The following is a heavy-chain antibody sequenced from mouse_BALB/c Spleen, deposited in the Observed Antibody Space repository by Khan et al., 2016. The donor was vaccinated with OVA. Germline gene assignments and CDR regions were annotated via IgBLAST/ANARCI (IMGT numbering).Heavy chain of an antibody. Sequence: VKLQESGAELARPGASVTMSCKASGYTFTTYKMHWVKQRPGQGLEWIGYINPGNGYTNYNEKFKDKSTLTADKSSRTAYMQLSSLTSDSSAVYYCAREGAYYRSDGWFSYWGQGTLVTVSA. CDR1: GYTFTTYK. CDR3: AREGAYYRSDGWFSY. V-gene: IGHV1-4*01. J-gene: IGHJ3*01. CDR2: INPGNGYT. D-gene: IGHD2-14*01.